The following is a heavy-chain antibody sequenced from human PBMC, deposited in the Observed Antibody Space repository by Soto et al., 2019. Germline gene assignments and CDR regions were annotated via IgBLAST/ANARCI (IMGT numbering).Heavy chain of an antibody. Sequence: GGSLRLSCAASGFTFSSYAMHWVRQAPGKGLEWVAVISYDGSNKYYADSVKGRFTISRDNSKNTLYLQMNSLRAEDTAVYYCAISYYYDFWSGYYGLGTYYYGSGSSPLDYWGQGTLVTVSS. CDR2: ISYDGSNK. CDR3: AISYYYDFWSGYYGLGTYYYGSGSSPLDY. D-gene: IGHD3-3*01. CDR1: GFTFSSYA. J-gene: IGHJ4*02. V-gene: IGHV3-30-3*01.